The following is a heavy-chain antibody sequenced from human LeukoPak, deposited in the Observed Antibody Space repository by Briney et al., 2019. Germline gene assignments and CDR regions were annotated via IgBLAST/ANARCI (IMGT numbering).Heavy chain of an antibody. CDR2: IYYIGST. V-gene: IGHV4-59*12. CDR3: ARGVRGSTGYYYYMDV. CDR1: GGSISSYY. Sequence: SETLSLTCTVSGGSISSYYWSWIRQLPGKGLEWIGYIYYIGSTNYNPSLKSRVTISVDTSKNQFSLKVTSVTAADTAVYYCARGVRGSTGYYYYMDVWGKGTTVTVSS. J-gene: IGHJ6*03. D-gene: IGHD1-26*01.